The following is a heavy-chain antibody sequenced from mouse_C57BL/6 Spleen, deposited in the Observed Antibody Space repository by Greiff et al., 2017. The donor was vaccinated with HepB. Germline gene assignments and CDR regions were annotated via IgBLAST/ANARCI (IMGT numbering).Heavy chain of an antibody. V-gene: IGHV1-15*01. CDR2: IDPETGGT. Sequence: QVQLQQSGAELVRPGASVTLSCKASGYTFTDYEMHWVKQTPVHGLEWIGAIDPETGGTAYNQKFKGKAILTADKSSSTAYMELRSLTSEDSAVYYCTRYSNHWYFDVWGTGTTVTVSS. D-gene: IGHD2-5*01. CDR1: GYTFTDYE. J-gene: IGHJ1*03. CDR3: TRYSNHWYFDV.